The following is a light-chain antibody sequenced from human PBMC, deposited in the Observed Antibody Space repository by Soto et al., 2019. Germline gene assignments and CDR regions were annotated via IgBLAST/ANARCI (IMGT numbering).Light chain of an antibody. CDR3: QQYNSYSYT. J-gene: IGKJ2*01. CDR2: DAS. V-gene: IGKV1-5*01. Sequence: DIQMTQSPSTLSASVGDRVTITCRASQSISSWSAEYQQKPGKAPKLLIYDASSLESGVPSRFSGSGSGTEFTLTISSLQPDDFATYSCQQYNSYSYTFGQGTKLEIK. CDR1: QSISSW.